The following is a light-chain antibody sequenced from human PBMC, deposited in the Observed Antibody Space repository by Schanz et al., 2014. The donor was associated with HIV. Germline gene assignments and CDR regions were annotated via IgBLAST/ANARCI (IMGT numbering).Light chain of an antibody. CDR2: GNG. V-gene: IGLV1-40*01. CDR3: GTWDASLDNWV. CDR1: SSNIGAGYH. J-gene: IGLJ3*02. Sequence: QSVLTQPPSVSGAPGQRVTISCTGSSSNIGAGYHVHWYQQLPGTAPKLLISGNGNRPSGVPDRFSVSKSATSATLDITGLQTGDEADYYCGTWDASLDNWVFGGGTKLTVL.